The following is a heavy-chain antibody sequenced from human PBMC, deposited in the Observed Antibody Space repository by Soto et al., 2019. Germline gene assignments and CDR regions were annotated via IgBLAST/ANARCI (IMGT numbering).Heavy chain of an antibody. CDR2: IYYSGST. J-gene: IGHJ6*02. V-gene: IGHV4-31*03. CDR3: AASCVGCGGCNYYGLDV. Sequence: QVQLQESGPGLVKPSQTLSLTCTVSGGSISSGGYYWSGIRQHPGKGLEWIGYIYYSGSTYYTPSLKRRVTISVDTSKNQFSLKLSSVTAADTAVYYCAASCVGCGGCNYYGLDVWGQGTTVTVSS. CDR1: GGSISSGGYY. D-gene: IGHD2-21*01.